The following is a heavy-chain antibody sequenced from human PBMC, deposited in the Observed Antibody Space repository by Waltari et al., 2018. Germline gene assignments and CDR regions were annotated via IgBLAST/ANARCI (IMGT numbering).Heavy chain of an antibody. CDR3: ARRPAAKHYDY. V-gene: IGHV4-31*03. D-gene: IGHD2-2*01. CDR2: FYHSGST. CDR1: GGSISSGGYY. J-gene: IGHJ4*02. Sequence: QVQLQESGPGLVKPSQTLSLTCTVSGGSISSGGYYWSWIRQHPGKGLEWIGNFYHSGSTYYNPSLKSRVTISVDRSKNQFSLKLSSVTAADTAVYYCARRPAAKHYDYWGQGTLVTVSS.